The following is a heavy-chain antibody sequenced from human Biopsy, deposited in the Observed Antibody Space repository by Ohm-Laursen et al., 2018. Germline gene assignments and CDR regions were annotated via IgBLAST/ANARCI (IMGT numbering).Heavy chain of an antibody. J-gene: IGHJ5*02. CDR2: INGGGGST. CDR1: GFTFSGHA. D-gene: IGHD3-3*01. V-gene: IGHV3-23*01. CDR3: ARDLYDFCGGCPFDP. Sequence: GSLRLPCTASGFTFSGHAMSWVRQAPGKGLECVSIINGGGGSTWYSDPVKGRLTISRDNSKNTLYLQMNSLRAEDTAMYYCARDLYDFCGGCPFDPWGQGTLVTVSP.